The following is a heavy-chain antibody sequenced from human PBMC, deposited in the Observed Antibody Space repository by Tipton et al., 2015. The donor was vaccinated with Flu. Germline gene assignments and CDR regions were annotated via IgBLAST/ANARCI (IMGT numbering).Heavy chain of an antibody. D-gene: IGHD6-19*01. CDR3: ARERRGGWPFYDAFDF. J-gene: IGHJ3*01. CDR1: GGSINSYY. CDR2: IYMGGRT. V-gene: IGHV4-4*07. Sequence: TLSLTCSVSGGSINSYYWSWIRQPAGKGLEWIGRIYMGGRTSYNPSLKSRVTMSLDLFKNQISLRLSSVTAADTAVYYCARERRGGWPFYDAFDFWGQGTTVTVSS.